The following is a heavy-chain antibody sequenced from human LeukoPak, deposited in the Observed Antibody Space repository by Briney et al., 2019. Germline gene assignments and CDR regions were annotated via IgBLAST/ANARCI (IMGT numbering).Heavy chain of an antibody. V-gene: IGHV3-30*18. CDR2: ISYNGKNQ. CDR3: AKGDYYDFDY. Sequence: PGGSLRLSCAASGFTFSSNGMHWVRQAPGKGLEWVAVISYNGKNQYYADSVKGRFTISRDNSKNTPYLQMNSLRADDTAVYYCAKGDYYDFDYWGQGTLVTVSS. CDR1: GFTFSSNG. J-gene: IGHJ4*02. D-gene: IGHD3-10*01.